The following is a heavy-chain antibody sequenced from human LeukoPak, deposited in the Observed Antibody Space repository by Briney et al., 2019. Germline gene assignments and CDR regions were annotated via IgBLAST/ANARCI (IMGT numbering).Heavy chain of an antibody. D-gene: IGHD6-13*01. V-gene: IGHV3-7*01. Sequence: GGSLRLSCAASGFTFSSYWMSWVRQAPGKGLEWVANIKQDGSEKYYVDSVKGRFTISRDNAKNSLYLQMNSLRAEDTAVYYCSRGGAPAGYAYDIWGHGTVVTVSS. J-gene: IGHJ3*02. CDR2: IKQDGSEK. CDR1: GFTFSSYW. CDR3: SRGGAPAGYAYDI.